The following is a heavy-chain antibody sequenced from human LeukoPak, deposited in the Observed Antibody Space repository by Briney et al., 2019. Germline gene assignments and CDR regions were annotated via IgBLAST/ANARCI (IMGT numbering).Heavy chain of an antibody. D-gene: IGHD3-9*01. CDR2: ISGSGGST. CDR1: GFTFSSYA. V-gene: IGHV3-23*01. J-gene: IGHJ4*02. CDR3: AKFDLVYPALRYFDWLPPNLDY. Sequence: PGGSLRLSCAASGFTFSSYAMSWVRQAPGKGLEWVSAISGSGGSTYYADSVKGRFTISRDNSKNTLYLQMNSLRAEDTAVYYCAKFDLVYPALRYFDWLPPNLDYWGQGTLVTVSS.